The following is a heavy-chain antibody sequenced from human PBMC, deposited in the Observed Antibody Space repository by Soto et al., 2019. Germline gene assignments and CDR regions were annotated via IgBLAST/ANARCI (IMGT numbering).Heavy chain of an antibody. V-gene: IGHV4-59*01. CDR1: GGSITNYY. CDR2: MSYSGST. Sequence: QVQLQESGPGLVKPSETLSLTCTVSGGSITNYYWNWIRQSPGKGLEWIGYMSYSGSTYYNPSLKRRVNISIETSKNQLYLKLSSVTAADTAVYYCAKDTSGWRGWFDPWGQGTLVTVSS. CDR3: AKDTSGWRGWFDP. D-gene: IGHD6-19*01. J-gene: IGHJ5*02.